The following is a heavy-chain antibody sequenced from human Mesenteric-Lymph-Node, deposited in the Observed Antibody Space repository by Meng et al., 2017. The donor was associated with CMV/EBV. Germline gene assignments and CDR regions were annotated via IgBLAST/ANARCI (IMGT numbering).Heavy chain of an antibody. CDR3: ARDRAMNY. CDR2: IYRSRST. V-gene: IGHV4-4*02. D-gene: IGHD5-24*01. CDR1: GGSINSSDW. J-gene: IGHJ4*02. Sequence: LSLTCAVSGGSINSSDWWSWIHQHPGKGLEWNSEIYRSRSTTYNPSFKSRVTMSIDKSKNQFSLKVSSVTAADTAVYYCARDRAMNYWGQGTLVTVSS.